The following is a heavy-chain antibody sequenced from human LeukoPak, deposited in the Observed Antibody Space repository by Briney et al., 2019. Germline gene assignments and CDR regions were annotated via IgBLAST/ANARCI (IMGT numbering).Heavy chain of an antibody. V-gene: IGHV1-24*01. CDR1: GYTLTELS. Sequence: ASVKVSRKVSGYTLTELSMHWVRQAPGKGLEWMGGFDPEDGETIYAQKFQGRVTMTEDTSTDTAYMELSSLRSEDTAVYYCARDEGESGSYLGAIVDPWGQGTLVTVSS. J-gene: IGHJ5*02. CDR3: ARDEGESGSYLGAIVDP. CDR2: FDPEDGET. D-gene: IGHD1-26*01.